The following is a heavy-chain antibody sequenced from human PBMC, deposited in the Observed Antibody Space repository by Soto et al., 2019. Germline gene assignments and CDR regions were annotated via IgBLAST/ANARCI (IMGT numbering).Heavy chain of an antibody. CDR1: GYTFTGYY. Sequence: ASVKVSCKASGYTFTGYYMHWVRQAPGQGLEWMGWINPNSGGTNYAQKFQGRVTMTRDTSISTAYMELSRLRSDDTAVYYCARGIGELLFSYWYFDLWGRGTLVTVSS. J-gene: IGHJ2*01. CDR2: INPNSGGT. CDR3: ARGIGELLFSYWYFDL. V-gene: IGHV1-2*02. D-gene: IGHD3-10*01.